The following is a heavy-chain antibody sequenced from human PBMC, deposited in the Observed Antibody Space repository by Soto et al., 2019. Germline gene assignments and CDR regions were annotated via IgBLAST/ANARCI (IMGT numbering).Heavy chain of an antibody. Sequence: GGSLRLSCAASGFTFSSYSMNWVRQAPGKGLEWVSSISSRSSYIYYADSVKGRFTISRDNAKNSLYLQVNSLRAEDTAVYYCARDGVGTSYLIVHKDYYYYGMDVWGQGTTVTVSS. D-gene: IGHD2-2*01. CDR3: ARDGVGTSYLIVHKDYYYYGMDV. CDR1: GFTFSSYS. J-gene: IGHJ6*02. CDR2: ISSRSSYI. V-gene: IGHV3-21*01.